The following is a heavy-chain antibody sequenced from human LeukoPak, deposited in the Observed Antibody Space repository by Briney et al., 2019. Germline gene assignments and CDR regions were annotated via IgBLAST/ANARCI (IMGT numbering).Heavy chain of an antibody. D-gene: IGHD5-12*01. CDR2: LYRGGSP. CDR1: GFTVSSNY. J-gene: IGHJ4*02. CDR3: ARGGTSGTTVTYYFDY. V-gene: IGHV3-66*01. Sequence: GGSLGLSCAASGFTVSSNYVGWVRQAPGKGLEWVSVLYRGGSPYYADSVKGRFTISRDNSKNTLYLQMNTLRADDTAVYYCARGGTSGTTVTYYFDYWGQGTLVTVPS.